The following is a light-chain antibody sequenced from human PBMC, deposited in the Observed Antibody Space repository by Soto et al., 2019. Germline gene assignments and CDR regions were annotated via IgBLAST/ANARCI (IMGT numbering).Light chain of an antibody. CDR2: EGS. V-gene: IGLV2-23*01. CDR1: SSDVGSYNL. J-gene: IGLJ1*01. CDR3: CSYAGSSTSYV. Sequence: QSALTQPASVSGSPGQSITISCTGTSSDVGSYNLVSWYQQHPGKAPKLMIYEGSKRPSGVSNRFSGSKSGNTASLTISGVPAEDEAGYYCCSYAGSSTSYVFGTGTKLTVL.